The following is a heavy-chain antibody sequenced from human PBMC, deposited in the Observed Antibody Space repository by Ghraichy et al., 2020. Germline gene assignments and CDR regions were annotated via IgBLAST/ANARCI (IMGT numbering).Heavy chain of an antibody. CDR1: ANTFIVYY. Sequence: ASVKVSCKASANTFIVYYMHWVRQAPGQGLEWMGWINPNSGGTNYAQKFEGRVTLTRDTSISTHYMEMTRLTSDDTAVYYCARATGYSSTWYLDAFDIWGQGTMVTVSS. D-gene: IGHD6-13*01. J-gene: IGHJ3*02. CDR3: ARATGYSSTWYLDAFDI. V-gene: IGHV1-2*02. CDR2: INPNSGGT.